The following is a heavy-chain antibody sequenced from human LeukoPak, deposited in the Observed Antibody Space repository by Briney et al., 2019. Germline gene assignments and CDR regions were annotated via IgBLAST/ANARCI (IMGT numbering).Heavy chain of an antibody. J-gene: IGHJ3*02. Sequence: ASVKVSCKISGYTLTEFSIHWVRQAPGKGLEWMGGFDPEDGKTIYAQKFQGRVTMTEDTSTDTAYMELSSLRSEDTAVYYCATSFRIPTAIDAFNIWGQGTMVTVSS. V-gene: IGHV1-24*01. D-gene: IGHD5-18*01. CDR3: ATSFRIPTAIDAFNI. CDR2: FDPEDGKT. CDR1: GYTLTEFS.